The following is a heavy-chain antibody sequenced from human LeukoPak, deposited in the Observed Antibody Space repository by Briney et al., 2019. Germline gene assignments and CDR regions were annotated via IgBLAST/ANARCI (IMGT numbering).Heavy chain of an antibody. D-gene: IGHD1-26*01. CDR2: IYYSGST. CDR3: ARRGIVGAKGDY. CDR1: GYSISSGYY. Sequence: PSETLSLTCAVSGYSISSGYYWGWIRQPPGKGLEWIGSIYYSGSTYYNPSLKSRVTISVDTSKNQFSLKLSSVTAADTAVYYCARRGIVGAKGDYWGQGTLVTVSS. V-gene: IGHV4-38-2*01. J-gene: IGHJ4*02.